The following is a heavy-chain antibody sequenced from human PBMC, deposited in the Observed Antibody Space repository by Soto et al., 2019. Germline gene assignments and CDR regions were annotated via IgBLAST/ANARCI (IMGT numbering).Heavy chain of an antibody. CDR1: GGSISSGDYY. V-gene: IGHV4-30-4*01. D-gene: IGHD6-19*01. CDR3: ARAPYSSGWYYYYYGMDV. J-gene: IGHJ6*02. Sequence: SETLSLTCTVSGGSISSGDYYWSWIRQPPGKGLEWIGYIYYSESTYYNPSLKSRVTISVDTSKNQFSLKLSSVTAADTAVYYCARAPYSSGWYYYYYGMDVWGQGTTVTVSS. CDR2: IYYSEST.